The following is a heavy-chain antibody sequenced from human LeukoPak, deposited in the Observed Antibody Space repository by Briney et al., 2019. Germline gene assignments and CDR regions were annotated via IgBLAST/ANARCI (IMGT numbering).Heavy chain of an antibody. V-gene: IGHV1-69*05. CDR2: IIPIFGTA. CDR3: ASRYYDILTGYYNWGFFDY. D-gene: IGHD3-9*01. Sequence: SVKVSCKASGGTFSSYAISWVRQAPGQGLKWMGGIIPIFGTANYAQKFQGRVTITTDESTSTAYMELSSLRSEDTAVYYCASRYYDILTGYYNWGFFDYWGQGTLVTVSS. CDR1: GGTFSSYA. J-gene: IGHJ4*02.